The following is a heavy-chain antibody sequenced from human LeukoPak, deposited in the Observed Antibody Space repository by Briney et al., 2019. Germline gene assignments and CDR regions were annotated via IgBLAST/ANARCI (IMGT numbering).Heavy chain of an antibody. V-gene: IGHV1-46*01. CDR1: GYTFTSYY. J-gene: IGHJ5*02. Sequence: ASVKVSCKASGYTFTSYYMHWVRQAPGQGLEWMGIINPSGGSTSYAQKFQGRVTMTRDTSINTAYMELSRLTSDDTAMYYCARDMYQNWVDPWGQGTLVTVSS. D-gene: IGHD2-8*01. CDR2: INPSGGST. CDR3: ARDMYQNWVDP.